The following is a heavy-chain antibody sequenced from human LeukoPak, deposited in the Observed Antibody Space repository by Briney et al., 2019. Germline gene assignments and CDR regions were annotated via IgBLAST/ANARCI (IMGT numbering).Heavy chain of an antibody. CDR3: VRGNARDF. D-gene: IGHD2-2*01. CDR2: ISDSGASE. Sequence: TGGSLRLSCAASGFTFSTYTMNWVRQAPGKGLEWASSISDSGASEFYADSVRGRFTISRDNAKNSLYLQMNSLRAEDAAVYYCVRGNARDFWGQGTLVTVSS. J-gene: IGHJ4*02. CDR1: GFTFSTYT. V-gene: IGHV3-21*01.